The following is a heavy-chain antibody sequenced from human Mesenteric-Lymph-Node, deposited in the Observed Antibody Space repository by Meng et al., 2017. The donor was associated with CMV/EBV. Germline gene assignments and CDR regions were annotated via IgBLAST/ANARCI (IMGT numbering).Heavy chain of an antibody. D-gene: IGHD6-13*01. J-gene: IGHJ4*02. CDR1: GFTFSSYA. CDR2: ISSSGSTI. CDR3: VSSLDY. Sequence: GESLKISCAASGFTFSSYAMYWVRQAPGKGLEWVSYISSSGSTIYYADSVKGRFTISRDNAKNSLYLQMNSLRAEDTAVYYCVSSLDYWGQGTLVTVSS. V-gene: IGHV3-48*03.